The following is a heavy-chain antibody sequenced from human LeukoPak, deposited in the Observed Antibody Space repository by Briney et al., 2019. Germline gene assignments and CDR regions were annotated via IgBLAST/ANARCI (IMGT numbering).Heavy chain of an antibody. J-gene: IGHJ3*01. Sequence: PGGSLRLSCAASGFTFSSYAMSWVRQAPGKGLEWVSAISGSGGNTYYADSVKGRFTISRDNSKNTLYLQMNSLRAEDTAVYYCAKDLGPTPYDSSISAWGQGTMVTVSS. CDR1: GFTFSSYA. CDR3: AKDLGPTPYDSSISA. D-gene: IGHD3-22*01. CDR2: ISGSGGNT. V-gene: IGHV3-23*01.